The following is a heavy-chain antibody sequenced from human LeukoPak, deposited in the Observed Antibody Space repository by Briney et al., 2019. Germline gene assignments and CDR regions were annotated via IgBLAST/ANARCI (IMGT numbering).Heavy chain of an antibody. CDR3: ATIFGVAVAPGAFDI. D-gene: IGHD3-3*01. CDR1: GFTFSSYS. J-gene: IGHJ3*02. Sequence: GGSLRLSCAASGFTFSSYSMNWVRQAPGKGLEWVSCISSSSSYIYYADSVKGRFTISRDNAKNSLYLQMNSLRAEDTAVYYCATIFGVAVAPGAFDIWGQGTMVTVSS. V-gene: IGHV3-21*01. CDR2: ISSSSSYI.